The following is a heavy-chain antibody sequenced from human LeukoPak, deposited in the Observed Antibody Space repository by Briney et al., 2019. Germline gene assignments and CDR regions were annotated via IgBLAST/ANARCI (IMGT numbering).Heavy chain of an antibody. V-gene: IGHV3-23*01. D-gene: IGHD3-22*01. Sequence: PGGSLRLSCAASGFTFSNYAMTWVRQAPGKGLEWVSGISASGGKTYYADSVKGRFTVSRDNSKKNTVFLEMSSLRAEDTAIYYCASNYYDSSRPFSWAFDMWGQGTMVTVSS. CDR1: GFTFSNYA. CDR2: ISASGGKT. CDR3: ASNYYDSSRPFSWAFDM. J-gene: IGHJ3*02.